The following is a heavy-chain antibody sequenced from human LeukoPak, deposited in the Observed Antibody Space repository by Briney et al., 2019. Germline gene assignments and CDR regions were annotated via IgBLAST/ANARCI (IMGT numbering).Heavy chain of an antibody. D-gene: IGHD1-20*01. Sequence: GASVKVSCKASGYTFTGYYIHWVRQAPGQGLEWMGWLKPKNGRTNYAQQFPGRVILSRDTSISTVYMEVLRLASDDTAVYYCAREESNWNCYYFDFWGQGSLVTVSS. CDR2: LKPKNGRT. V-gene: IGHV1-2*02. CDR3: AREESNWNCYYFDF. J-gene: IGHJ4*02. CDR1: GYTFTGYY.